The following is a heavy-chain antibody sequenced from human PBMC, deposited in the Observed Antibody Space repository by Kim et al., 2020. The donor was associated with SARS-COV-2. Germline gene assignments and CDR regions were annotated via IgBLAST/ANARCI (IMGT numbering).Heavy chain of an antibody. CDR3: AKDYSRKYYGMDV. J-gene: IGHJ6*02. Sequence: YADSVKGRFTISRDNSKNTLYLQMNSLRAEDTAVYYCAKDYSRKYYGMDVWGQGTTVTVSS. D-gene: IGHD2-21*01. V-gene: IGHV3-33*06.